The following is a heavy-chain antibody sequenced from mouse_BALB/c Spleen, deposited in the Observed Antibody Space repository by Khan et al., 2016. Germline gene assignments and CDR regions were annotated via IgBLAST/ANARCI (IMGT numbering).Heavy chain of an antibody. J-gene: IGHJ2*01. CDR3: ARRDYRYAFDY. Sequence: EVELVELGGGLVQPGGPLRLSCATSEFTFTDHYMRCVRQPPGKALEWLGFIRNKANGYTTEYSASVYGRFTISRDNSQSILYLQMSTLRAEDRATYYCARRDYRYAFDYCGRGTTRTVSS. V-gene: IGHV7-3*02. CDR1: EFTFTDHY. CDR2: IRNKANGYTT. D-gene: IGHD2-12*01.